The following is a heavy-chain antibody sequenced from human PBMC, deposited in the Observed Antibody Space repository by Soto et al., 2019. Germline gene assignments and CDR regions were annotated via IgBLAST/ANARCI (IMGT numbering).Heavy chain of an antibody. CDR1: GFTFSSYA. D-gene: IGHD2-15*01. CDR3: ANFIVVVVAARGYYFDY. Sequence: GGSLRLSCAASGFTFSSYAMSWVRQAPGKGLEWVSAISGSGGSTYYAGSVKGRFTISRDNSKNTLYLQMNSLRAEDTAVYYCANFIVVVVAARGYYFDYWGQGTLVTVSS. V-gene: IGHV3-23*01. CDR2: ISGSGGST. J-gene: IGHJ4*02.